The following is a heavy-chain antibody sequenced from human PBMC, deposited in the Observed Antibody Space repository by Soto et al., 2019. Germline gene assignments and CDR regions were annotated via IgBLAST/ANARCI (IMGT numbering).Heavy chain of an antibody. CDR3: AKVAVPAANHYYGMDV. J-gene: IGHJ6*02. D-gene: IGHD2-2*01. CDR1: GFTFSSYG. Sequence: GGSLRLSCAASGFTFSSYGMHWVRQAPGKGLEWVAVISYDGSNKYYADSVKGRFTISRDNSKNTLYLQMNSLRAEDTALFYCAKVAVPAANHYYGMDVWGQGTTVTVSS. V-gene: IGHV3-30*18. CDR2: ISYDGSNK.